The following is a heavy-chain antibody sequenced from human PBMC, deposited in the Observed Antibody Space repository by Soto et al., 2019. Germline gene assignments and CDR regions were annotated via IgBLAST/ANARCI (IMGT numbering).Heavy chain of an antibody. Sequence: QVQLVQSGAEVKKPGASVKVSCKASGYTVNSYGISWVRQAPGQGLEWMGWISAYNGNTNYAQKLQGRVTMTTDTSTSTAYMELRSLRSDDTAVYYCARASSIAVARAGVDPWGQGTLVTVSS. J-gene: IGHJ5*02. CDR3: ARASSIAVARAGVDP. V-gene: IGHV1-18*01. D-gene: IGHD6-19*01. CDR2: ISAYNGNT. CDR1: GYTVNSYG.